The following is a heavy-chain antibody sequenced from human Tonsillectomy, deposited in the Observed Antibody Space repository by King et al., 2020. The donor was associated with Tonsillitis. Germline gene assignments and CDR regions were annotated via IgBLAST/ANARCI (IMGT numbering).Heavy chain of an antibody. J-gene: IGHJ4*02. D-gene: IGHD5-18*01. V-gene: IGHV3-23*04. Sequence: QLVQSGGGLVQPGGSLRLSCAASGFTFSNYAMRWVRQAPGKGLEWVSSISGSGGSTYYADSVKGRFTLSRDKSKNTLYLQMKSLRAEDTDVYYCAKGYSYGDDDYWGQGTLVTVSS. CDR3: AKGYSYGDDDY. CDR1: GFTFSNYA. CDR2: ISGSGGST.